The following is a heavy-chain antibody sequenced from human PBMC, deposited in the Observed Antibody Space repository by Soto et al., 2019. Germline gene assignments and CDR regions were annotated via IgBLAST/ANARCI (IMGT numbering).Heavy chain of an antibody. CDR2: IIPIFGTA. J-gene: IGHJ3*02. CDR3: AAYYYDSSGYYFPTDAFDI. CDR1: GGTFSSYA. V-gene: IGHV1-69*01. Sequence: QVQLVQSGAEVKKPGSSVKVSCKASGGTFSSYAISWVRQAPGQGLEWMGGIIPIFGTANYAQKFQGRVTITADESTSRAYTELSSLRSEDTAVYYCAAYYYDSSGYYFPTDAFDIWGQGTMVTVSS. D-gene: IGHD3-22*01.